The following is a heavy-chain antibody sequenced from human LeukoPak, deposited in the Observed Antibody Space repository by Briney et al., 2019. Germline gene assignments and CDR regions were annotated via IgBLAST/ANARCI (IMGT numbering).Heavy chain of an antibody. CDR3: ARAAPLDMATLIDY. CDR2: INPNSGGT. V-gene: IGHV1-2*02. Sequence: ASVKVSCKASGYTFTDYDMHWVRQAPGQGLEWMGWINPNSGGTSYAQNLQGRVTMTRDTSISTAYMELRGLRSDDTAVYFCARAAPLDMATLIDYWGQGTLVTVSS. D-gene: IGHD5-24*01. J-gene: IGHJ4*02. CDR1: GYTFTDYD.